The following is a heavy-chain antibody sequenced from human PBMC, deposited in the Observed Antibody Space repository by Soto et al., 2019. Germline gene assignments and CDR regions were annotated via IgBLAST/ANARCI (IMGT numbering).Heavy chain of an antibody. V-gene: IGHV4-30-4*02. Sequence: SDTLSLTCSVSGGSSSSDDYYWSWIRQPPGKGLECFGHIYYSGSTYYNPSLKSRVTMSVDTSKNQFSLRLTSVTAADTAVYFCARDRCMAAWGDLDSSGYFGAFDIWGQGTMVTVS. J-gene: IGHJ3*02. CDR1: GGSSSSDDYY. CDR2: IYYSGST. CDR3: ARDRCMAAWGDLDSSGYFGAFDI. D-gene: IGHD3-22*01.